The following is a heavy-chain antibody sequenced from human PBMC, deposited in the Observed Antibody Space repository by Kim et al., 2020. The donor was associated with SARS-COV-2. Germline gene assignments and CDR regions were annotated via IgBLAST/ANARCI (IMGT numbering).Heavy chain of an antibody. V-gene: IGHV5-51*01. D-gene: IGHD2-21*02. Sequence: GESLKISCKGSGYNFGIHWIAWVRQMPGKGLEWMGTSYPGDSESRHSPSLQGHVTISADRSTGTAYLQWSSLKVSDTATYYCARRIRDRTAAPWRFDYWGQGTLVTVSS. CDR2: SYPGDSES. J-gene: IGHJ4*02. CDR3: ARRIRDRTAAPWRFDY. CDR1: GYNFGIHW.